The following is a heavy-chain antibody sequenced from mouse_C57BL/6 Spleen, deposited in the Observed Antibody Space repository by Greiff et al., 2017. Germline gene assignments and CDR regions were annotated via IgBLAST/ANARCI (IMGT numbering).Heavy chain of an antibody. CDR3: ARDNDYPFAY. D-gene: IGHD2-4*01. Sequence: EVQLVESGGGLVKPGGSLTLSCAASGFTFSSYAMSWVRQTPEKSLEWVATISDGGSYTYYPDNVTGRFTIYRDTAKNDLYLQMSHLKSENTAMYYCARDNDYPFAYWGQGTLVTVSA. J-gene: IGHJ3*01. CDR1: GFTFSSYA. CDR2: ISDGGSYT. V-gene: IGHV5-4*01.